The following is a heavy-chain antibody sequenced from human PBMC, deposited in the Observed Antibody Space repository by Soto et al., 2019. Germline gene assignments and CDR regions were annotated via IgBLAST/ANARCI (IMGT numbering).Heavy chain of an antibody. CDR2: ISYDGRTK. D-gene: IGHD6-13*01. J-gene: IGHJ4*02. CDR1: GFTFKHNA. V-gene: IGHV3-30-3*01. CDR3: AREGIAESGPNYYDL. Sequence: QVQLVESGGGVVQPGRSLTIFCTASGFTFKHNAMHWIRRAPAKGLEWVADISYDGRTKNYADSVKGRFTISRDNSKNTLSLQMSALKSEDTATYYCAREGIAESGPNYYDLWGQGTLVAVSS.